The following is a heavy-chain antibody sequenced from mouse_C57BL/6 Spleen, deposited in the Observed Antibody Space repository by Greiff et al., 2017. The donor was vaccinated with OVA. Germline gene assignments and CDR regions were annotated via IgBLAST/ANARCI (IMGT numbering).Heavy chain of an antibody. CDR1: GFTFSSYG. D-gene: IGHD3-3*01. J-gene: IGHJ1*03. V-gene: IGHV5-6*01. CDR3: ARHGHWPAV. CDR2: ISSGGSYT. Sequence: EVQLQESGGDLVKPGGSLKLSCAASGFTFSSYGMSWVRQTPDKRLEWVATISSGGSYTYYPDSVKGRFTISRDNAKNTLYLQMSSLKSEDTAMYYCARHGHWPAVWGTGTTVTVSS.